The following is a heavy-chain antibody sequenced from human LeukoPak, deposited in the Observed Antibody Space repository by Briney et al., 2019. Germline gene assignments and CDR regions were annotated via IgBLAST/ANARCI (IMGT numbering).Heavy chain of an antibody. Sequence: GGSLRLSCAASGFTFSFYLMSWVRQAPGKGLEWVANIKEEGSEKNYVDSVKGRFTISKDNAKNSLYLQMTSLRAEDTALYYCARDTHLSYAAGFDCWGQGILVTVSS. CDR1: GFTFSFYL. CDR3: ARDTHLSYAAGFDC. J-gene: IGHJ4*02. D-gene: IGHD4/OR15-4a*01. CDR2: IKEEGSEK. V-gene: IGHV3-7*01.